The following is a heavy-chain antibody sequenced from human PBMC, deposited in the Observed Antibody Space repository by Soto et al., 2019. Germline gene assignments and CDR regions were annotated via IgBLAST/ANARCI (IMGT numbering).Heavy chain of an antibody. V-gene: IGHV3-30*18. CDR3: AKGSTAMTYFDY. CDR2: ISYDGSNK. Sequence: PAGSQRHSCAASEFTYSRYGRVCVRPAPGKGLEWVAVISYDGSNKYYADSVKGRFTISRDNSKNTLYLQMNSLRAEDTAVYYCAKGSTAMTYFDYWGQGTLVTVSS. D-gene: IGHD5-18*01. J-gene: IGHJ4*02. CDR1: EFTYSRYG.